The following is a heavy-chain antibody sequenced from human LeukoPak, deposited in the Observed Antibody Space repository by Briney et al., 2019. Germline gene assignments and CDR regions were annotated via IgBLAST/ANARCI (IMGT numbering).Heavy chain of an antibody. J-gene: IGHJ4*02. CDR2: IYYTGST. CDR1: GGSISTYY. CDR3: ARAIWFGEGHDY. D-gene: IGHD3-10*01. V-gene: IGHV4-59*12. Sequence: SETLSLTCTVSGGSISTYYWSWIRQLPGKGLEWIGYIYYTGSTNYNPSLKSRVTISVDTSKNQFSLKLSSVTAADTAVYYCARAIWFGEGHDYWGQGTLVTVSS.